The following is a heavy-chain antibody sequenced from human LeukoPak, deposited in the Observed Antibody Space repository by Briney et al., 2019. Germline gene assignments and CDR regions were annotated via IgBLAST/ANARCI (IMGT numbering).Heavy chain of an antibody. CDR3: ARSRGRSGSSTYFDY. V-gene: IGHV3-7*01. D-gene: IGHD3-3*01. Sequence: PGGSLRLSCAASGFTFSSYWMSWVRQAPGKGLEWVANIKQDGSEKYYVDSVKGRFTISRDNAKNSLYLQMNSLRAEDTAVYYCARSRGRSGSSTYFDYWGQGTLVTVSS. J-gene: IGHJ4*02. CDR1: GFTFSSYW. CDR2: IKQDGSEK.